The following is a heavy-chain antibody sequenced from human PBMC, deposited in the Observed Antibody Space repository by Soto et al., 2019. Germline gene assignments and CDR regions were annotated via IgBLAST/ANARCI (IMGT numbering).Heavy chain of an antibody. Sequence: QVQLVESGGGVVQPGRSLRLSCAASGFTFSSYAMHWVRQAPGKGLEWVAVISYDGSNKYYADSVKGRFTISRDNSKNTLYLLMNSLRAEDTAVYYCARVSADQRVYYYYGMDVWGQGTTVTVSS. J-gene: IGHJ6*02. CDR1: GFTFSSYA. CDR2: ISYDGSNK. D-gene: IGHD2-2*01. CDR3: ARVSADQRVYYYYGMDV. V-gene: IGHV3-30-3*01.